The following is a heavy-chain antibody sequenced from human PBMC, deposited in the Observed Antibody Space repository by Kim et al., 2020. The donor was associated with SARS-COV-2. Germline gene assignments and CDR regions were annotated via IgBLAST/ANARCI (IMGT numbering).Heavy chain of an antibody. CDR3: ARDSYASGSYPLNY. Sequence: ASVKVSCKASGYTFTTYAMCWLRQPPGQGLEWMGRINTNTGNPSSAQGFTGRFVFSVYTSVSTANLEISSLKVEDTAVYYCARDSYASGSYPLNYWGQGTLVTASA. CDR2: INTNTGNP. CDR1: GYTFTTYA. D-gene: IGHD3-10*01. J-gene: IGHJ4*02. V-gene: IGHV7-4-1*02.